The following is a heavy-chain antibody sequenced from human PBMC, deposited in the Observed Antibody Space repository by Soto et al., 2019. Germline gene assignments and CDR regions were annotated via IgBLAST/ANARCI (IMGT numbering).Heavy chain of an antibody. D-gene: IGHD3-10*01. CDR2: INPSGGST. CDR3: AQSFGFGELPGDWFDP. V-gene: IGHV1-46*01. Sequence: ASVKVSCKASGYTFTSYYMHWVRQAPGQGLEWMGIINPSGGSTSYAQKFQGRVTMTRDTSTSTVYMELSSLRSEDTAVYYCAQSFGFGELPGDWFDPWGQGTLVTVSS. CDR1: GYTFTSYY. J-gene: IGHJ5*02.